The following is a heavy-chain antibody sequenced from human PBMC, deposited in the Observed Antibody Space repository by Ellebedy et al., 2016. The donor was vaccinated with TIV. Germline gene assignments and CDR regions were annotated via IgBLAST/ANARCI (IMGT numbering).Heavy chain of an antibody. CDR3: ARQLGMKRAIWDL. CDR1: GGSINSNY. CDR2: ISYTGTT. J-gene: IGHJ5*02. V-gene: IGHV4-59*01. D-gene: IGHD7-27*01. Sequence: GSLRLSCTVSGGSINSNYRSWIRQTPGKGLEWLGHISYTGTTNYNPSLKSRVTISGDTSKNQFSLRLSSVTAADTAVYYCARQLGMKRAIWDLWGQGTLVPSPQ.